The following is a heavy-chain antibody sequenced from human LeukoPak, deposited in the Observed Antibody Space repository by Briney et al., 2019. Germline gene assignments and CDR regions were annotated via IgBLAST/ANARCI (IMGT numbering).Heavy chain of an antibody. D-gene: IGHD3-3*01. CDR1: GYTFTSYD. CDR3: ARGRITIFGVVIVNDAFDI. CDR2: MNPNSGNT. J-gene: IGHJ3*02. V-gene: IGHV1-8*01. Sequence: ASVKVSCKASGYTFTSYDINWVRQATGQGLEWMGWMNPNSGNTGYAQKFQGRVTMTRNTSISTAYMELSSLRSGDTAVYYCARGRITIFGVVIVNDAFDIWGQGTMVTVSS.